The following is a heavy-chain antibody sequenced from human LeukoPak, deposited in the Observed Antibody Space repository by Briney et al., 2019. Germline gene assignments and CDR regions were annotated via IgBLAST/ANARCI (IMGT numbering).Heavy chain of an antibody. CDR3: ARDHDYGEDYYYGMDV. D-gene: IGHD4-17*01. CDR1: GGTFSSYA. V-gene: IGHV1-69*06. J-gene: IGHJ6*04. Sequence: ASVKVSCKASGGTFSSYAISWVRQAPGQGPEWMGGLIPIFGTANYAQKFQGRVTITADKSTSTAYMELSSLRSEDTAVYYCARDHDYGEDYYYGMDVWGKGTTVTVSS. CDR2: LIPIFGTA.